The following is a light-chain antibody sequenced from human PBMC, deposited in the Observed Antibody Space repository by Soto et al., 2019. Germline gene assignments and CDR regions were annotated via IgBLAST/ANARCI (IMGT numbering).Light chain of an antibody. V-gene: IGKV1-5*03. CDR2: KAS. J-gene: IGKJ2*01. CDR3: QQLNTYPHT. CDR1: QTIDSW. Sequence: DIQMTQSPSTLSASVGDRVTITCRASQTIDSWLAWYQQRPGKPPNLLIYKASTLASGVPSRFSGSGSGTEFTLTINSLQPDDFATYYCQQLNTYPHTFGQGTKLEIK.